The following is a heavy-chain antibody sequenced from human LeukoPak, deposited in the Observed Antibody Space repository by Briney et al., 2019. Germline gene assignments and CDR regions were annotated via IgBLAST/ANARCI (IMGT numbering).Heavy chain of an antibody. J-gene: IGHJ4*02. Sequence: ASVKVSCKASGYTFTSYGISWVRQAPGQGLEWMGWISAYNGNTNYAQKLQGRVTMTTDTSTSTAYMELRSLRSDDTAVYYCARGNYDFLTGYYHYYFDYWGQGTLVTVSS. D-gene: IGHD3-9*01. CDR1: GYTFTSYG. CDR2: ISAYNGNT. V-gene: IGHV1-18*01. CDR3: ARGNYDFLTGYYHYYFDY.